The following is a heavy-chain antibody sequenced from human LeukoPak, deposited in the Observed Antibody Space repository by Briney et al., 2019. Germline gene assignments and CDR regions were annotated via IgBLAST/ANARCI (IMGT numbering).Heavy chain of an antibody. D-gene: IGHD5-24*01. J-gene: IGHJ4*02. CDR1: GGSFSGYY. CDR3: ARYDRRDGYNTFDS. Sequence: SETLSLTCAVYGGSFSGYYWSWIRQPPGKGLEWIGYIYYSGSTNYSPSLKSRVTISVDTSKNQFSLRVSSVTAADTAVYYCARYDRRDGYNTFDSWGQGTLVTVSS. CDR2: IYYSGST. V-gene: IGHV4-59*01.